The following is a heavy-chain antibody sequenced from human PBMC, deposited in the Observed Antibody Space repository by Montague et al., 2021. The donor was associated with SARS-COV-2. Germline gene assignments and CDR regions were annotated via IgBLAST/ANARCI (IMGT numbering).Heavy chain of an antibody. CDR2: IYHSGST. CDR1: GGSISSSNW. J-gene: IGHJ3*02. V-gene: IGHV4-4*02. D-gene: IGHD3-10*01. CDR3: ARVRSVLIWFGEPLEDAFDI. Sequence: SETLSLTCAVSGGSISSSNWWSWVRQPPGKGLEWIGEIYHSGSTNYNPSLKSRVTISVDKSKNQFSLKLSSVTAADTAVYYCARVRSVLIWFGEPLEDAFDIWGQGTMVTVSS.